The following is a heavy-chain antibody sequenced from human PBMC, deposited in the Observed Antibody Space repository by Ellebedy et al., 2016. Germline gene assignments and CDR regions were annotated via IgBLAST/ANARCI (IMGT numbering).Heavy chain of an antibody. CDR3: ARDKGWQTFDY. Sequence: GESLKISXAASGFTFSSYAMHWVRQAPGKGLEWVAVISYDGSNKYYADSVKGRFTISRDNTKNSLYLQMNSLRADDTAVYYCARDKGWQTFDYWGQGTLVTVSS. CDR2: ISYDGSNK. V-gene: IGHV3-30-3*01. J-gene: IGHJ4*02. CDR1: GFTFSSYA.